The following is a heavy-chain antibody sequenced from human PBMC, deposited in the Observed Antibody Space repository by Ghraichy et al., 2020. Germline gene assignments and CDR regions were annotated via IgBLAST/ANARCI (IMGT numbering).Heavy chain of an antibody. CDR3: AREGSGGYYAFDV. CDR2: IWYDGTYK. V-gene: IGHV3-33*01. CDR1: GFTFSSFG. J-gene: IGHJ3*01. D-gene: IGHD3-10*01. Sequence: GESLNISCASSGFTFSSFGIHWVRQAPGKGLEWVAVIWYDGTYKYYGDNVKGRFTISRDNSKNTVYLQMSSLRADDTARYFCAREGSGGYYAFDVWGQGTMVIVSS.